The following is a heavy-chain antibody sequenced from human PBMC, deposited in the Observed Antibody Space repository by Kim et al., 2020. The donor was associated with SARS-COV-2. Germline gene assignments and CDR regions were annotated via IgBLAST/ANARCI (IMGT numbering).Heavy chain of an antibody. D-gene: IGHD6-13*01. CDR3: ARVGVQDSSSWYRNSYYYYGMDV. CDR2: ISSSSSYI. J-gene: IGHJ6*02. Sequence: GGSLRLSCAASGFTFSSYSMNWVRQAPGKGLEWVSSISSSSSYIYYADSVKGRFTISRDNAKNSLYLQMNSLRAEDTAVYYCARVGVQDSSSWYRNSYYYYGMDVWGQGTTVTVSS. V-gene: IGHV3-21*01. CDR1: GFTFSSYS.